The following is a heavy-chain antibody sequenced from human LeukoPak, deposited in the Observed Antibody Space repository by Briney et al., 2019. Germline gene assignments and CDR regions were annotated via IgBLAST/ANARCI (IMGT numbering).Heavy chain of an antibody. CDR2: INSDGSGT. Sequence: GGSLRLSCAASGFTFSSYWMHWVRQAPGKGLVWVSRINSDGSGTSYADSVKGRFTISRDNAKNALYLQMNSLRAEDTAVYYCARVVDSPYYDILTGYVSGSSFDPWGQGTLVTVSS. CDR1: GFTFSSYW. CDR3: ARVVDSPYYDILTGYVSGSSFDP. D-gene: IGHD3-9*01. J-gene: IGHJ5*02. V-gene: IGHV3-74*01.